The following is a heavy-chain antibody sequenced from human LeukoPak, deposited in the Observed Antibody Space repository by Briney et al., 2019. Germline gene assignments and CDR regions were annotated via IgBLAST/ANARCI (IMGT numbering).Heavy chain of an antibody. Sequence: ASVKVSCKTVGYTFTSNYIQWVRQAPGQGLEWMGWIDPNNGATYYAQKFQGRVTMTRDTSIGTAYMDLDTLTSDDTAVYYCARDLKDDGFGAEGSLDFWGQGTLVTVSS. J-gene: IGHJ4*02. D-gene: IGHD1-1*01. CDR2: IDPNNGAT. V-gene: IGHV1-2*02. CDR1: GYTFTSNY. CDR3: ARDLKDDGFGAEGSLDF.